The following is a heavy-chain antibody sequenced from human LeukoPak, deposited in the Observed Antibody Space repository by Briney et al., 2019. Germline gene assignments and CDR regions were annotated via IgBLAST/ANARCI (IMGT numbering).Heavy chain of an antibody. V-gene: IGHV4-38-2*02. Sequence: SETLSLTCTVSGYSISSGYYWGWIRQPPGKGLEWIGSIYHSGSTYYNPSLKSRVTISVDTSKNQFSLKLNSVTAADTAMYYCAKSGGYGLIDYWGQGTLVTVSS. CDR2: IYHSGST. D-gene: IGHD1-26*01. J-gene: IGHJ4*02. CDR3: AKSGGYGLIDY. CDR1: GYSISSGYY.